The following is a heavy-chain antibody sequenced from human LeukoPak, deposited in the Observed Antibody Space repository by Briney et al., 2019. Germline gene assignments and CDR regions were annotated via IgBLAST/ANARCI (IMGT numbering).Heavy chain of an antibody. J-gene: IGHJ4*02. D-gene: IGHD3-22*01. CDR2: INPSGGST. CDR1: GYTFTSYY. V-gene: IGHV1-46*01. CDR3: ARGSPVRDYDSSGYYYYFDY. Sequence: ASVKVSCKASGYTFTSYYMHWVRQAPGQGLEWMGVINPSGGSTSYAQKFQGRVTMTRDTSTSTVYMELSSLRSEDTAVYYCARGSPVRDYDSSGYYYYFDYWGQGTLATVSS.